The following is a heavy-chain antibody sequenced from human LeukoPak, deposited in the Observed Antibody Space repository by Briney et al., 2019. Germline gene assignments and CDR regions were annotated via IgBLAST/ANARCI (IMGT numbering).Heavy chain of an antibody. CDR2: ISYDGSNK. J-gene: IGHJ4*02. V-gene: IGHV3-30*03. CDR3: ASGSPHWDIVVVPAAIGAIGDY. Sequence: PGGSLKLSCAASGFTFSSYGMHWVRQAPGKGLEWVAVISYDGSNKYYADSLKGRFTISRDNSKNTLCLQMNSLRAEDTAVYYCASGSPHWDIVVVPAAIGAIGDYWGQGTLVTVSS. CDR1: GFTFSSYG. D-gene: IGHD2-2*02.